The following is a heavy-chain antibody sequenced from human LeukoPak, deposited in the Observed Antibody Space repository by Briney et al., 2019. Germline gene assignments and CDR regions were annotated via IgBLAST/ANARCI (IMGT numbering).Heavy chain of an antibody. D-gene: IGHD1-14*01. V-gene: IGHV1-2*02. CDR3: ARVPDGLQKAEIEDY. Sequence: WASVKVSCKASGYTFTGYYMHWVRQAPGQGLEWMGWINPNSGGTNYAQKFQGRVTMTRDTSISTAYMELSRLRSDDTAVYYCARVPDGLQKAEIEDYWGQGTLVTVSS. J-gene: IGHJ4*02. CDR2: INPNSGGT. CDR1: GYTFTGYY.